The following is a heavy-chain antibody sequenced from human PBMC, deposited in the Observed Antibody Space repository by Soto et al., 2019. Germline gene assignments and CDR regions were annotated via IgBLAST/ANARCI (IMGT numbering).Heavy chain of an antibody. CDR1: GFTFSSYG. J-gene: IGHJ6*03. CDR2: IWYDGSNK. D-gene: IGHD2-8*01. CDR3: ARDFQWATFDYYYMDV. V-gene: IGHV3-33*01. Sequence: HPGGSLRLSCAASGFTFSSYGMHWVRQAPGKGLEWVAVIWYDGSNKYYADSVKGRFTISRDNSKNTLYLQMNSLRAEDTAVYYCARDFQWATFDYYYMDVWGKGTTVTVSS.